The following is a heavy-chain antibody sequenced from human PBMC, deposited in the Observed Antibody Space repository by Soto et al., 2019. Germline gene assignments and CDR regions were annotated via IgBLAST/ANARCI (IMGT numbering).Heavy chain of an antibody. CDR3: ARAWSTGSLSPYDY. CDR1: GGPVSNGYYY. Sequence: QVQLRESGPGLVKPSETLSLTCTVSGGPVSNGYYYWSWIRQPPGKGLEWIGYIHYSGSTTYNPSLKSRVTISLDTSKNQFSLKVNSVTAADTAVYYCARAWSTGSLSPYDYWGQGTLVTVSS. D-gene: IGHD2-8*02. CDR2: IHYSGST. V-gene: IGHV4-61*01. J-gene: IGHJ4*02.